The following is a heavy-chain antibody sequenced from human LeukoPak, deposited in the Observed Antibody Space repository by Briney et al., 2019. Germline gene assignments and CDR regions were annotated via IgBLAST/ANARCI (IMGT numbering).Heavy chain of an antibody. CDR2: ISGSGGST. J-gene: IGHJ4*02. CDR3: ARGKMEWELPSAGYYFDY. V-gene: IGHV3-23*01. Sequence: GGSLRLSCAASGFTFDDYAMHWVRQAPGKGLEWVSAISGSGGSTYYADSVKGRFTISRDNSKNTLYLQMNSLRAEDTAVYYCARGKMEWELPSAGYYFDYWGQGTLVTVSS. CDR1: GFTFDDYA. D-gene: IGHD1-26*01.